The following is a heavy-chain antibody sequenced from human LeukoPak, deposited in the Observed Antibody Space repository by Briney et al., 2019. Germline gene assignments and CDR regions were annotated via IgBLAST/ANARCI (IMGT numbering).Heavy chain of an antibody. D-gene: IGHD2-15*01. J-gene: IGHJ4*02. CDR2: IYPGDSDT. CDR3: ARRGVGAAFDY. Sequence: GESLKVSCKGSGYSFTSYWIGWVRQMPGKGLEWMGIIYPGDSDTRYSPSFQGQVTISADKSISTAYLQWSRSKASDTALYNCARRGVGAAFDYWGQGTLVTVCS. CDR1: GYSFTSYW. V-gene: IGHV5-51*01.